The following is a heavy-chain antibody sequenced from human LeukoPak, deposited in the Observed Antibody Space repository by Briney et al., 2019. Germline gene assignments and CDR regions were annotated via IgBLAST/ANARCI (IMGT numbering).Heavy chain of an antibody. CDR2: IYHSGST. Sequence: SETLSLTCAVSGYSISSGYYWGWIRQPPGKGLEWIGSIYHSGSTYYNPSLKSRVTISVDTSKNQFSLKRSSVTAADTAVYYCARGGVITFGGVIDYWGQGTLVTVSS. D-gene: IGHD3-16*02. V-gene: IGHV4-38-2*01. J-gene: IGHJ4*02. CDR1: GYSISSGYY. CDR3: ARGGVITFGGVIDY.